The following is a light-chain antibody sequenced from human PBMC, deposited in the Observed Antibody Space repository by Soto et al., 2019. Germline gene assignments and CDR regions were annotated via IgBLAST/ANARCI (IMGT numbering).Light chain of an antibody. V-gene: IGLV2-14*01. CDR2: DVI. CDR1: SSDVGGYDY. J-gene: IGLJ1*01. Sequence: QSALTQPASVSGSPGQSITISCTGTSSDVGGYDYVSWYQQHPGKAPTLLIYDVINRPSGVSVRFSGSKSGNTASLTISGLQDEDEAEYYCSSYTRSSISVFGTGTKLTVL. CDR3: SSYTRSSISV.